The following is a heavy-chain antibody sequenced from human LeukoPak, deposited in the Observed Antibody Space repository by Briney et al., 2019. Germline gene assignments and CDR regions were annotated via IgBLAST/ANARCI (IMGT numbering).Heavy chain of an antibody. CDR3: AKNGDRGAYCSGGSCYPYYYYYMDV. J-gene: IGHJ6*03. CDR2: ISASGGTT. CDR1: GFPLRSYG. Sequence: GGSLRLSCAASGFPLRSYGMSWVRQAPGKGLEWVSAISASGGTTYYADSVKGRFTISRDNSKNTLYLQMNSLSAEDTAVYYCAKNGDRGAYCSGGSCYPYYYYYMDVWGKGTTVTISS. V-gene: IGHV3-23*01. D-gene: IGHD2-15*01.